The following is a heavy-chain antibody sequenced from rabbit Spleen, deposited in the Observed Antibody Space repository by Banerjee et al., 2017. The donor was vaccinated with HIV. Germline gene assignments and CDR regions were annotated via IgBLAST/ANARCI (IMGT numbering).Heavy chain of an antibody. CDR3: ARDAGTSFSTYGMDL. Sequence: QEQLEESGGGLVKPGGSLKLSCTASGFSFSNKAVMCWVRQAPGKGLEWVACAYAGSSGGTYSATWAKGRFTISKTSSTTVTLQMTSLTAADTATYFCARDAGTSFSTYGMDLWGPGTLVTVS. CDR2: AYAGSSGGT. J-gene: IGHJ6*01. V-gene: IGHV1S45*01. D-gene: IGHD8-1*01. CDR1: GFSFSNKAV.